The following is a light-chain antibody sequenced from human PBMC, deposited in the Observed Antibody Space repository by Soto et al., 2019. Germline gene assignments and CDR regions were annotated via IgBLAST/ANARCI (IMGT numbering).Light chain of an antibody. J-gene: IGKJ4*01. CDR1: QSVSGSY. CDR3: QQYGSSALT. CDR2: GTS. Sequence: EIVLTQSPGTLSLSPGERATLSCRASQSVSGSYLVWYQQRPGQPPRLLIYGTSNRAAGIPDRFTGTGSGTDFTLTIYRLEPEDSAVYYCQQYGSSALTFGGGTKV. V-gene: IGKV3-20*01.